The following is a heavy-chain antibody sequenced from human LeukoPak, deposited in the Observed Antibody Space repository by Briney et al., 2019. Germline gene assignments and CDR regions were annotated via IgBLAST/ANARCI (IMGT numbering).Heavy chain of an antibody. CDR2: ISHSGSA. CDR3: ASRTRAIAAPGTNY. D-gene: IGHD6-13*01. Sequence: SETLSLTCAVYGRSFSNDYWSWIRQPPGMGLEWIGEISHSGSANYNPSLKSRVTVSVDTSRNQFSLKLSSVTAADTAVYYCASRTRAIAAPGTNYWGQGTLVTVSS. CDR1: GRSFSNDY. J-gene: IGHJ4*02. V-gene: IGHV4-34*01.